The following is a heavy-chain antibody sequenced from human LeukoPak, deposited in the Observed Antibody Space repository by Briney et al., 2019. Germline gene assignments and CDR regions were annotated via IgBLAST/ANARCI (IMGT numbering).Heavy chain of an antibody. CDR2: IRYDGSNK. CDR3: AKEGSGWYEGYFDY. V-gene: IGHV3-30*02. J-gene: IGHJ4*02. CDR1: GFTFSSYG. Sequence: GGSLRLSCAASGFTFSSYGMHRVRQAPGKGLEWVAFIRYDGSNKYYADSVKGRFTISRDNSKNTLYLQMNSLRAEDTAVYYCAKEGSGWYEGYFDYWGQGTLVTVSS. D-gene: IGHD6-19*01.